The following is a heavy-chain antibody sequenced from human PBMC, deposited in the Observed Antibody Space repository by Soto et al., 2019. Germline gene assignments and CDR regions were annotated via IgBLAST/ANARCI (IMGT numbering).Heavy chain of an antibody. CDR3: ARQGSWPYYYYGLDV. CDR2: ISTYNGDT. J-gene: IGHJ6*02. CDR1: GYTFTTSG. D-gene: IGHD1-26*01. Sequence: ASVKVSCKASGYTFTTSGISWVRQAPGQGLDWLGWISTYNGDTNSAQKFQGRVTMTADTSTGTVYMELMSLKSDDTAVYYCARQGSWPYYYYGLDVWGQGTTVTVSS. V-gene: IGHV1-18*01.